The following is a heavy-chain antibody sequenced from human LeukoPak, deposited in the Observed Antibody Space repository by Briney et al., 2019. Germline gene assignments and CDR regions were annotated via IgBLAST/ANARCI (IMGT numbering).Heavy chain of an antibody. CDR2: IKQDGSEK. J-gene: IGHJ4*02. Sequence: GGSLRLSRAASGFTFSSYWMGWVRQAPGKGLEWVANIKQDGSEKYYVDSVKGRFTISRDNAKNSPYLQMNSLRAEDTAVYYCARDSPSDRWGLRFWNPYYFDYWGQGTLVTVSS. CDR1: GFTFSSYW. CDR3: ARDSPSDRWGLRFWNPYYFDY. V-gene: IGHV3-7*01. D-gene: IGHD2-21*01.